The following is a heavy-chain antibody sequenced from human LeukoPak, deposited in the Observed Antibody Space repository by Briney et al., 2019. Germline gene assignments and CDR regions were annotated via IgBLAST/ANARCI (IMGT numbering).Heavy chain of an antibody. D-gene: IGHD5-18*01. V-gene: IGHV3-21*01. CDR3: AREGAARGYSYGYGDYYYYMDV. J-gene: IGHJ6*03. CDR2: ISSSSSYI. CDR1: GFTFSSYS. Sequence: GGSLRLSCAASGFTFSSYSMNWVRQAPGKGLEWVSSISSSSSYIYYADSVKGRFTISRDNAKNSLYLQMNSLRAEDTAVYYCAREGAARGYSYGYGDYYYYMDVWGKGTTVTVSS.